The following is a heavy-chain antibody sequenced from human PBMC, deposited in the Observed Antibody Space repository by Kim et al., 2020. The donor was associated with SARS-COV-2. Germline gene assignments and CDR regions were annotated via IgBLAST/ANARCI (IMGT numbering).Heavy chain of an antibody. CDR3: ARGGREYFDWFDP. D-gene: IGHD2-21*01. V-gene: IGHV3-33*01. J-gene: IGHJ5*02. Sequence: YYGDSGGGRFTISRDNSKNTVHLQMNSLRAEDTAVYYCARGGREYFDWFDPWGLGTLVTVSS.